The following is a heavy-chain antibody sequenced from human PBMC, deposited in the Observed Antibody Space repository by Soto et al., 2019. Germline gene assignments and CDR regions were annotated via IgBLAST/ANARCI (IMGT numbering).Heavy chain of an antibody. CDR2: IWYDGSNK. J-gene: IGHJ4*02. D-gene: IGHD5-18*01. Sequence: GGSLRLSCAASGFTFSSYGMHWVRQAPGKGLEGVAVIWYDGSNKYYVDSVKGRFTISRDNSKNTLYLQMNSLRAEDTAVYYCARGRGYSYGYVDYWGQGTLVTVSS. CDR3: ARGRGYSYGYVDY. CDR1: GFTFSSYG. V-gene: IGHV3-33*01.